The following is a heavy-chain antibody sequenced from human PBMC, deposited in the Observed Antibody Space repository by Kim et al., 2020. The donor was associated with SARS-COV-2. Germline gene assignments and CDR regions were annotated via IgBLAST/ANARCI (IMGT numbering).Heavy chain of an antibody. CDR1: GFTFSSSA. J-gene: IGHJ4*02. Sequence: GGSLRLSCAASGFTFSSSAMTWVRQAPGKGLEWVSFIRASGGTYYADSVRGRFTTTRDNSKNTLLLQMNTSRADDTAAYYCWKKIDSPSLKVDDWGQGTLVTVSS. V-gene: IGHV3-23*01. CDR3: WKKIDSPSLKVDD. CDR2: IRASGGT. D-gene: IGHD2-21*01.